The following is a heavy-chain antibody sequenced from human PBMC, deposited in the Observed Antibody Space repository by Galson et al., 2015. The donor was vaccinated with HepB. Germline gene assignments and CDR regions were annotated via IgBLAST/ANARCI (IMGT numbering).Heavy chain of an antibody. CDR3: AREVLVDYAFDI. V-gene: IGHV3-66*01. CDR2: IYSGGST. Sequence: LRLSCAASGFTVSSNYMSWVRQAPGKGLEWVSVIYSGGSTYYADSVKGRFTISRDNSKNTLYLQMNSLRAEDTAVYYCAREVLVDYAFDIWGQGTMVTVSS. J-gene: IGHJ3*02. D-gene: IGHD2-8*02. CDR1: GFTVSSNY.